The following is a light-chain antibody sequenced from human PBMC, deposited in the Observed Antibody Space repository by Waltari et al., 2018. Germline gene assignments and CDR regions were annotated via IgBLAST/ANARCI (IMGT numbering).Light chain of an antibody. J-gene: IGKJ4*01. CDR1: QTIRDN. CDR3: QQYNNWPLT. V-gene: IGKV3-15*01. CDR2: GAS. Sequence: EIVMTQSPATLSVSPGARATLSCRASQTIRDNLAWYQQKPGQAPRLLIYGASIRATSIPAGFTGSGSGTEFTLTISSLQSEDFAVYYCQQYNNWPLTFGGGTKVEIK.